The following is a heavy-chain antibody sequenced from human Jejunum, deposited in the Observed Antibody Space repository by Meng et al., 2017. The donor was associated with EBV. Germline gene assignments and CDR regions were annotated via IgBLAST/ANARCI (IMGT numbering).Heavy chain of an antibody. CDR2: THYSETS. CDR1: GASVRSYS. D-gene: IGHD1-26*01. CDR3: TRGSTGAFNA. J-gene: IGHJ5*02. Sequence: QLRLQESGPGLVKPWGTLSLTCTVTGASVRSYSWTWIRQSPEKGLEWIGYTHYSETSIYSPSLMSRATISVDTSNSQFSLKLNSVTAADTAIYYCTRGSTGAFNAWGQGILVTVAS. V-gene: IGHV4-59*02.